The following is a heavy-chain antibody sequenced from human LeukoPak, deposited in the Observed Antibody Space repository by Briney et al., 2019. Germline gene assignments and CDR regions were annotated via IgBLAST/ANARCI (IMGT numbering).Heavy chain of an antibody. V-gene: IGHV4-30-2*01. D-gene: IGHD1-26*01. CDR2: IYHGGSA. J-gene: IGHJ5*02. CDR1: GDSISSGGYS. CDR3: ARYFSGGQFKWFDP. Sequence: PSETLSLTCTVSGDSISSGGYSCSWIRQPPGKGLEWIGYIYHGGSAYYSPSLKSRANISVDKSKNQFSLKLSSVTAADTAVYYCARYFSGGQFKWFDPWGQGTLVTVSS.